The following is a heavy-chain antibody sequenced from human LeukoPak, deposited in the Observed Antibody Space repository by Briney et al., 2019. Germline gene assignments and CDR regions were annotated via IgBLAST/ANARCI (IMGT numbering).Heavy chain of an antibody. V-gene: IGHV3-53*04. Sequence: GGSLRLSCAASGFTVTTNYMSWVSQAPGKGLEWVSVIYSGASTYYADSVKGRFTISRHNSKNTLYLQMDSLRDEDTAVYYCARGDFWSGYYTGLYWGQGTLVTVSS. D-gene: IGHD3-3*01. J-gene: IGHJ4*02. CDR1: GFTVTTNY. CDR2: IYSGAST. CDR3: ARGDFWSGYYTGLY.